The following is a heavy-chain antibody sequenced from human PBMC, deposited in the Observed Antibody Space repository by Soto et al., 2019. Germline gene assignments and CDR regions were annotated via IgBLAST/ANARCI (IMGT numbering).Heavy chain of an antibody. CDR1: GFTFSNAW. V-gene: IGHV3-15*07. J-gene: IGHJ4*02. Sequence: EVQLVESGGGLVKPGGSLRLSCAASGFTFSNAWMNWVRQAPGKGLEWVGRIKSKTDGGTTDYAAPVKGRFTISRADSNNTLYLQMNSLKTEDTAVYYCTTLVVAATPYLGYWGQGTLVTVSS. CDR2: IKSKTDGGTT. D-gene: IGHD2-15*01. CDR3: TTLVVAATPYLGY.